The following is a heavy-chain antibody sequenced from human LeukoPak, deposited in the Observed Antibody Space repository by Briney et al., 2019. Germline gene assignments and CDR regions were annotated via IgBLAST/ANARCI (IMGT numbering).Heavy chain of an antibody. J-gene: IGHJ4*02. CDR1: GFTLSSYS. D-gene: IGHD2-8*01. Sequence: GESLRLSCAASGFTLSSYSMNWVRQAPGKGLEWVSSISSAGNYIYYADSVKGRFTISRDNSKNTLYLQMNSLRAEDTAVYYCAGVLAFDYWGQGTLVTVSS. V-gene: IGHV3-21*04. CDR2: ISSAGNYI. CDR3: AGVLAFDY.